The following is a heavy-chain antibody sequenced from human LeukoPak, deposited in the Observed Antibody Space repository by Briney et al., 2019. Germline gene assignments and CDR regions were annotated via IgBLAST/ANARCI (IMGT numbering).Heavy chain of an antibody. D-gene: IGHD2-15*01. CDR2: ISGSGGST. V-gene: IGHV3-23*01. Sequence: GGSLRLSCAASGFTFSSYAMSWVRQAPGKGLEWVSAISGSGGSTYYADSVKGRFTISRDNSKNTLYLQMNSLRAEDTAVYYCAKGEAATKFRTPFDYWGQGTLVTVSS. CDR1: GFTFSSYA. CDR3: AKGEAATKFRTPFDY. J-gene: IGHJ4*02.